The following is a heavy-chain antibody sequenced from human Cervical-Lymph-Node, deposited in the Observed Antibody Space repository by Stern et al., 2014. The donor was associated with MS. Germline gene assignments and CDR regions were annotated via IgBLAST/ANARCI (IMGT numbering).Heavy chain of an antibody. CDR3: SRGGAVGATDYYFDY. CDR1: GYSFSSYW. Sequence: EVQLVESGAEVKKPGESLKISCKGSGYSFSSYWIGWVRQMPGKGLEWMGSIYPGDSDTRYSPSFQGQVTISAAKSISTAYLQWSSLKASDTAMYYCSRGGAVGATDYYFDYWGQGTLVTVSS. V-gene: IGHV5-51*01. J-gene: IGHJ4*02. CDR2: IYPGDSDT. D-gene: IGHD1-26*01.